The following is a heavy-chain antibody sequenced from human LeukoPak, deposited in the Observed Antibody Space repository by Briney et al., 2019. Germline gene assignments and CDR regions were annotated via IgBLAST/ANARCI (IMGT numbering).Heavy chain of an antibody. Sequence: GGSLRLSCAASGFTFSGSPILWVRQASGKGLEWVGRIRSKADNYATAYAASVQGRCTISRDDSKSTAYLQLNSLKTEDTAVYYCTRSNYWGQGAQVTVSS. CDR3: TRSNY. CDR1: GFTFSGSP. J-gene: IGHJ4*02. CDR2: IRSKADNYAT. V-gene: IGHV3-73*01.